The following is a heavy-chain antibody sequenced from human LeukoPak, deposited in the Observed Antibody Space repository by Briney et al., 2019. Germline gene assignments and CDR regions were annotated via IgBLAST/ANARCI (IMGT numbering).Heavy chain of an antibody. CDR1: GYTFSNYW. Sequence: GESLKISCRGSGYTFSNYWIGWVRQMPGKGLEWMGIISVGDSDTRYSPSFQGQVTISDDKSISTAYLQWSSLKASDTAIYYCARHYGWDLLPDYWGQGTLVTVSS. CDR3: ARHYGWDLLPDY. CDR2: ISVGDSDT. J-gene: IGHJ4*02. V-gene: IGHV5-51*01. D-gene: IGHD1-26*01.